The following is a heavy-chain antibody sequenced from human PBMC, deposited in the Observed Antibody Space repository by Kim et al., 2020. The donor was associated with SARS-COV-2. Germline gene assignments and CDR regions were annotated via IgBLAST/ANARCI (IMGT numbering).Heavy chain of an antibody. CDR2: IIPIFGTA. CDR1: GGTFSSYA. J-gene: IGHJ6*02. V-gene: IGHV1-69*13. Sequence: SVKVSCKASGGTFSSYAISWVRQAPGQGLEWMGGIIPIFGTANYAQKFQGRVTITADESTSTAYMELSSLRSEDTAVYYCARDIVVVPAAMPVLYYYYGMDVWGQGTTVTVSS. D-gene: IGHD2-2*01. CDR3: ARDIVVVPAAMPVLYYYYGMDV.